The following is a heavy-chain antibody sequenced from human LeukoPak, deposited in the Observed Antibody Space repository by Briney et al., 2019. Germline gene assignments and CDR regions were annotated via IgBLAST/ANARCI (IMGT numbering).Heavy chain of an antibody. CDR1: GYTFTSYD. D-gene: IGHD3-3*01. J-gene: IGHJ4*02. V-gene: IGHV1-8*01. Sequence: ASVKVSCKASGYTFTSYDINWVRQATGQGLEWMGWMNPNSGNTGYAQKFQGRVTMTRNTSISTAYMELSSLRSEDTAVYYCASTNYDFWSGYWGGFEYWGQGTMVTVSS. CDR3: ASTNYDFWSGYWGGFEY. CDR2: MNPNSGNT.